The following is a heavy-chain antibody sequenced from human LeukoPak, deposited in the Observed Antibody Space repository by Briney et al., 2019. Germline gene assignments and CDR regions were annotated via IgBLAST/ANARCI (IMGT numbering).Heavy chain of an antibody. D-gene: IGHD3-10*01. CDR3: ARHAAGRITMVRGVIITYFDY. J-gene: IGHJ4*02. CDR1: GGSISSYY. V-gene: IGHV4-59*08. CDR2: IYYSGST. Sequence: PSETLSLTCTVSGGSISSYYWSWIRQPPGKGLEWIGYIYYSGSTNYNPSLKSRVTISVDTSKNQFSLKLSSVTAADTAVYYCARHAAGRITMVRGVIITYFDYWGQGTLVTVSS.